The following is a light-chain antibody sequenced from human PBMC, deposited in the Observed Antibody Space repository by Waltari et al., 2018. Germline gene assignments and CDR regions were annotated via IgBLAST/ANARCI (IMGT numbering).Light chain of an antibody. CDR2: EVT. V-gene: IGLV2-23*02. Sequence: QSAPTQPASVSGSPGQSITISCTGTSSDIGSYDLVSWYQQHPGKAPKLMIYEVTKRPSGVSTRFAGSKAGYTAALTISGLQADDEADYYCYSYANGRVFGGGTKLTVL. J-gene: IGLJ3*02. CDR1: SSDIGSYDL. CDR3: YSYANGRV.